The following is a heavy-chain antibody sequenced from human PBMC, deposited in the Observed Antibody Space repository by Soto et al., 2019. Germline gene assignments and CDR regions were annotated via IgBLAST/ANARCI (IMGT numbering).Heavy chain of an antibody. CDR1: GYTFTTYD. V-gene: IGHV1-18*01. J-gene: IGHJ5*01. CDR3: ARDPGRATGFDF. Sequence: QVQLVQSGAEVKKPGASVKVSCKTSGYTFTTYDISWVRQAPGQGLEWLGWISPYTADTKYGQKVPGRVTTTTDTSTNTAYMELRNLTSDDTALYYCARDPGRATGFDFWGQGTLVTVSS. CDR2: ISPYTADT.